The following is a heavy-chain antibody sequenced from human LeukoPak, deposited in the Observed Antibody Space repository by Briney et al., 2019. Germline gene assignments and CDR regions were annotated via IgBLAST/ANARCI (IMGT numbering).Heavy chain of an antibody. V-gene: IGHV3-43*02. CDR3: ARESGKFDY. CDR2: ISGDGVST. J-gene: IGHJ4*02. Sequence: GGFLRLSCVASGLPIADFAMHWVRQAPGKGLEWVSLISGDGVSTFYADSVKGRFSISRDNSKNSLSLEMNSLRTEDTAMYYCARESGKFDYWGQGTLVAVSS. CDR1: GLPIADFA.